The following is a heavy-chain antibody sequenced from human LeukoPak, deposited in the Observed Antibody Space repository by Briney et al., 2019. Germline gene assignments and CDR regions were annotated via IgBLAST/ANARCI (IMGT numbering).Heavy chain of an antibody. Sequence: GGSLRLSCAASGFSLSSYAMSWVRQAPGKGLEWVANIKQDGSEKYYVDSVKGRFTISRDNAKNSLYLQMNSLRAEDTAVYYCARKKWELVPWGQGTLVTVSS. CDR2: IKQDGSEK. CDR3: ARKKWELVP. CDR1: GFSLSSYA. D-gene: IGHD1-26*01. J-gene: IGHJ5*02. V-gene: IGHV3-7*01.